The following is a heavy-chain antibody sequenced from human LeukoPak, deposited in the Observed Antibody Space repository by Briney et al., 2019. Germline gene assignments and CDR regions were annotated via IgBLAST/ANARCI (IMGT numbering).Heavy chain of an antibody. CDR3: TKSELPAYYFDY. CDR2: ISYDGSNK. CDR1: GSTFSSYG. Sequence: GGSLRLSCAASGSTFSSYGMHWVRQAPGKGLEWVAVISYDGSNKYYADSVKGRFTISRDNSKNTLYLQMNSLRAEDTAVYYCTKSELPAYYFDYWGQGTLVTVSS. V-gene: IGHV3-30*18. D-gene: IGHD1-26*01. J-gene: IGHJ4*02.